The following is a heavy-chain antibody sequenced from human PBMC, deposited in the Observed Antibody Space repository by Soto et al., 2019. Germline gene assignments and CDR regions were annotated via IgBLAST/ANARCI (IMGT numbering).Heavy chain of an antibody. CDR3: AGAQTPTLPFVS. Sequence: SETLSLTCTVSGGSIRNVYWSWIRQSPGKGLEWIGFIYHSGNTKYNPSLKSRVTISIDTSNNQFSLSLKSVTAADTAVYFCAGAQTPTLPFVSRGEGTLVTGSS. CDR2: IYHSGNT. V-gene: IGHV4-59*01. J-gene: IGHJ4*02. D-gene: IGHD2-15*01. CDR1: GGSIRNVY.